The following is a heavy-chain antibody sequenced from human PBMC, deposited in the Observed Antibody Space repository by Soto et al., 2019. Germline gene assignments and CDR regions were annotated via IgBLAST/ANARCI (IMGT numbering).Heavy chain of an antibody. Sequence: GASVKVSCKASGFTFTSSDVQWVRQARGQRLEWIGWIVVGSGNTNYAQKFQERVTITRDMSTSTAYMELSSLKSEDTAVYYCAAVGLVGATGTVDIWGQGTMVTVSS. V-gene: IGHV1-58*01. J-gene: IGHJ3*02. CDR1: GFTFTSSD. D-gene: IGHD1-26*01. CDR2: IVVGSGNT. CDR3: AAVGLVGATGTVDI.